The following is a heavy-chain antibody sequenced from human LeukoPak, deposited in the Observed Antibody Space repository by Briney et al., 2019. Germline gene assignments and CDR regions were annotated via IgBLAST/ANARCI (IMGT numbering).Heavy chain of an antibody. D-gene: IGHD2/OR15-2a*01. J-gene: IGHJ4*02. CDR1: GGSISSSSYY. CDR2: IYYSGST. V-gene: IGHV4-39*07. Sequence: SETLSLTCTVSGGSISSSSYYWGWIRQPPGKGLEWIGSIYYSGSTYYNPSLKSRVTISVDTSKNQFSLKLSSVTAADTAVYYCARDLRGTAFDIWGQGTLVTVSS. CDR3: ARDLRGTAFDI.